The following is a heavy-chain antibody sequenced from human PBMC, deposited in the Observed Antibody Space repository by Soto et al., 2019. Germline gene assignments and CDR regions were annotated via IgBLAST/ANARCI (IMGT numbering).Heavy chain of an antibody. Sequence: SETLALPCPVSGAALSSGGYFYTWVRQPPGKGLEWLGYIYYSGGTNYNPSLKSRVTISLDKSKSQFSLRLISVTAADTAVYYCTREQSDDNYFDPWGQGTLVPVSS. D-gene: IGHD6-19*01. J-gene: IGHJ5*02. CDR1: GAALSSGGYF. CDR3: TREQSDDNYFDP. V-gene: IGHV4-61*08. CDR2: IYYSGGT.